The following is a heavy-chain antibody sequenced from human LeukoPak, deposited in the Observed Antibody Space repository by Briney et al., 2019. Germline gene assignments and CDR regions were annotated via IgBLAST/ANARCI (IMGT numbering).Heavy chain of an antibody. J-gene: IGHJ4*02. CDR3: AKGAYDYIEIAYFDS. CDR1: GFTSTNYA. CDR2: LIGSSGST. V-gene: IGHV3-23*01. Sequence: PGGSLRLSCAASGFTSTNYAMNWVRQAPGKGLEWVSVLIGSSGSTDYADSVKGRFTISRDISKNTLSLQMNSLRAEDTAIYYCAKGAYDYIEIAYFDSWGQGTLVTVSS. D-gene: IGHD5-12*01.